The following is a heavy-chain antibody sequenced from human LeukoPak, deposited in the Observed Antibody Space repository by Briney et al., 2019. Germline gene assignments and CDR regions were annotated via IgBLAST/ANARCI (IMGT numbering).Heavy chain of an antibody. CDR1: GYTFTTYD. Sequence: ASVKVSCKASGYTFTTYDITWVRQAPGQGLEWMGWMNPNSGNTGYAQKFKDRVTMTSDTSITTAYMELRSLRSEDTAVYYCARGIRNQLYSDYWGQGTIITVSS. V-gene: IGHV1-8*01. J-gene: IGHJ4*02. CDR2: MNPNSGNT. CDR3: ARGIRNQLYSDY. D-gene: IGHD1-14*01.